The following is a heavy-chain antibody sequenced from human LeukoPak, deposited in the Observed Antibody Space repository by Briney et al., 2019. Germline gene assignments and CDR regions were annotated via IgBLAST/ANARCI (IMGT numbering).Heavy chain of an antibody. CDR2: IYTSGST. CDR3: ARHYYDSSGYYYEYSQH. V-gene: IGHV4-4*09. Sequence: PSETLTLTCTVSGGSISSYYWSWIRQPPGKGLEWIGYIYTSGSTNYNPSLKSRVTISVDTSKNQFSLKLSSVTAADTAVYYCARHYYDSSGYYYEYSQHWGQGTLVTVSS. J-gene: IGHJ1*01. CDR1: GGSISSYY. D-gene: IGHD3-22*01.